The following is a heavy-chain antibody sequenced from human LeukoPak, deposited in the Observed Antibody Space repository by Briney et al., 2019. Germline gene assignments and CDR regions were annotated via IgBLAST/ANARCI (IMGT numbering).Heavy chain of an antibody. V-gene: IGHV1-69*05. CDR3: ASTNRYCSSTSCPAGFDP. CDR1: RGTFSSYA. CDR2: IIPIFGTA. Sequence: SVKVSCKASRGTFSSYAISWVRQAPGQGLEWMGGIIPIFGTANYAQKFQGRVTITTDESTSTAYMELSSLRSEDTAVYYCASTNRYCSSTSCPAGFDPWGQGTLVTVSS. D-gene: IGHD2-2*01. J-gene: IGHJ5*02.